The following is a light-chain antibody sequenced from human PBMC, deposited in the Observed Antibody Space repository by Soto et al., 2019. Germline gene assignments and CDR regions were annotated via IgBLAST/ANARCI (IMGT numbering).Light chain of an antibody. CDR3: QQDVNLPLS. CDR1: QDISNY. Sequence: DIQMTQSPSSLSASVGDRVTITCQASQDISNYLNWYEQKPGKAPKLLIYDASNLETGVPSSFNGSGSGTDFTFTISCLQPEDIGTDYCQQDVNLPLSFGQGTKVEIK. J-gene: IGKJ1*01. CDR2: DAS. V-gene: IGKV1-33*01.